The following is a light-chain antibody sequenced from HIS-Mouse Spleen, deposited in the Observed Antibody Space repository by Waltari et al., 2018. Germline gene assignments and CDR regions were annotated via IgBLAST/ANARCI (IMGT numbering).Light chain of an antibody. J-gene: IGLJ1*01. CDR3: CSYAGSSTYV. V-gene: IGLV2-23*01. CDR1: SSDVGSYNL. CDR2: EGS. Sequence: QSALTQPASVSGSPGQSITISCTGTSSDVGSYNLVPWYQQHPGKAPKLMIYEGSKRPSGVSNRFSGSKSGNTASLTIPGLQAEDEADYYCCSYAGSSTYVFGTGTKVTVL.